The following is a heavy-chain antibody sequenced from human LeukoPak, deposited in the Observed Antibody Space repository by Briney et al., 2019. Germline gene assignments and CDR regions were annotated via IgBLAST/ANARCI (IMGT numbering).Heavy chain of an antibody. D-gene: IGHD6-13*01. CDR3: ARGPPVPIAAAGRADY. J-gene: IGHJ4*02. Sequence: SETLSLTCAVYGGSFSGYYWSWIRQPPGKGLEWIGEINHSGSTNYNPSLKSRVTISVDTSKNQFSLKLSSVTAADTAVYYCARGPPVPIAAAGRADYWGQGTLVTVSS. CDR2: INHSGST. V-gene: IGHV4-34*01. CDR1: GGSFSGYY.